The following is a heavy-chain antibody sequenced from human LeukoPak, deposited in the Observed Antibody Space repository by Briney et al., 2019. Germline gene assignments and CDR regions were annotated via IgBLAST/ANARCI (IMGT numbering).Heavy chain of an antibody. CDR1: GGSISSYY. J-gene: IGHJ3*02. CDR3: ARDTPDSSGHFDAFDI. CDR2: IYTSGST. Sequence: SETLSLTCTVSGGSISSYYWSWIRQPAGKGLEWIGRIYTSGSTNYNPPLKSRVTMSVDTSKNQFSLKLSSVTAADTAVYYCARDTPDSSGHFDAFDIWGQGTMVTVSS. V-gene: IGHV4-4*07. D-gene: IGHD3-22*01.